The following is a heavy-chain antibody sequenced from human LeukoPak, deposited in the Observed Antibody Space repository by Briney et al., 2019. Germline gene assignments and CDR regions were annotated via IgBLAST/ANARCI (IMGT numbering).Heavy chain of an antibody. J-gene: IGHJ4*02. CDR3: ARDGHYYDSSGYVPLDY. D-gene: IGHD3-22*01. Sequence: SQTLSLTCTVSGGSISSGGYYWSWIRQHPGKGLEWIGYIYYSGSTYYNPSLKSRVTISVDTSKNQFSLKLSSVTAADTDVYYCARDGHYYDSSGYVPLDYWGQGTLVTVSS. CDR2: IYYSGST. CDR1: GGSISSGGYY. V-gene: IGHV4-31*03.